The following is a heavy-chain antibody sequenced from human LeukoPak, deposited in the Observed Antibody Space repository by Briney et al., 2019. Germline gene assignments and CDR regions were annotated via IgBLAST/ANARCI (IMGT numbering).Heavy chain of an antibody. CDR2: ISWNSGSI. D-gene: IGHD3-10*01. Sequence: GGSLRLSCAASGFTFDDYAMHRVRQAPGKGLEWVSGISWNSGSIGYADSVKGRFTISRDNAKNSLYLQMNSLRAEDTALYYCAKVNGNDYYGSAYDYWGQGTLVTVSS. V-gene: IGHV3-9*01. J-gene: IGHJ4*02. CDR3: AKVNGNDYYGSAYDY. CDR1: GFTFDDYA.